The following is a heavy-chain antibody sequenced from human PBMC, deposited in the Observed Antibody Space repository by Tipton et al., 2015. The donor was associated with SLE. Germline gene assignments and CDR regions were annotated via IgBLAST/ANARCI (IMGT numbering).Heavy chain of an antibody. J-gene: IGHJ5*02. CDR2: IKQDGSEK. CDR1: GGTFSNYG. CDR3: ARDRIVVEAAEWVDP. Sequence: QLVQSGAEVKKPGSSVKVSCKASGGTFSNYGFSWVRQAPGKGLEWVANIKQDGSEKYYVDSVKGRFTISRDNAKNSLFLQMNSLRVEDTAVYYCARDRIVVEAAEWVDPWGKGTLVTVSS. D-gene: IGHD2-2*01. V-gene: IGHV3-7*01.